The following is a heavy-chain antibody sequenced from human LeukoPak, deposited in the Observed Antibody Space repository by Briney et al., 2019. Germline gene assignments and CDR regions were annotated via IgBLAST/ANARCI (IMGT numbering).Heavy chain of an antibody. J-gene: IGHJ5*02. CDR3: ARNGITGTTDWFDP. CDR1: GGSLSGFY. D-gene: IGHD1-7*01. Sequence: PSETLSLTSDVYGGSLSGFYWTWIRQPPGEGLEWIGEINQRGSTNYNPSLKSRVTTSVDTSKNQFSLKLTSVTAADTAVYYCARNGITGTTDWFDPWGQGILVTVSS. CDR2: INQRGST. V-gene: IGHV4-34*01.